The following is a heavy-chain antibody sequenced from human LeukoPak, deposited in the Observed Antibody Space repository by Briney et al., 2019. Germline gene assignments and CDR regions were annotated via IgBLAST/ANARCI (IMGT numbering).Heavy chain of an antibody. CDR2: ISGSGGST. CDR3: ATDSSSWYFDY. D-gene: IGHD6-13*01. J-gene: IGHJ4*02. CDR1: GFTFSSHA. V-gene: IGHV3-23*01. Sequence: GGSLRLSCEASGFTFSSHAMSWVRQAPGKGLEWVSGISGSGGSTDYADSVKGRFIISRDNSRNTLNLQMNNLRAEDTAVYYCATDSSSWYFDYWGQGTLVTVSS.